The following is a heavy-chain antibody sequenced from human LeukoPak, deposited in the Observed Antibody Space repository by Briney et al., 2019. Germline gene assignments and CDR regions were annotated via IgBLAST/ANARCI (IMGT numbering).Heavy chain of an antibody. Sequence: GGSLRLSCAASGFTFSNAYMNWVRQAPGKGLEWVGRIKPKTDGGTTDYAAPVKGRFTISRDDSKNTLYLQMNSLKTEDTAVYYCTTGAGRGYWGQGTLVTVSS. J-gene: IGHJ4*02. D-gene: IGHD3-10*01. CDR2: IKPKTDGGTT. CDR3: TTGAGRGY. V-gene: IGHV3-15*07. CDR1: GFTFSNAY.